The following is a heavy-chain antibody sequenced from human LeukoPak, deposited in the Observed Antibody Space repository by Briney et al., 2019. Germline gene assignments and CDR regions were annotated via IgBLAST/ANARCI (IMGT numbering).Heavy chain of an antibody. J-gene: IGHJ4*02. CDR3: AKGSGNGYGSGPFDY. CDR1: GFTFSSYG. CDR2: ISSSSPYI. D-gene: IGHD3-10*01. Sequence: PGGTLRLSCAASGFTFSSYGMSWVRQAPGKGLEWVASISSSSPYIYYTDSVKGRFTISRDNSKNTLYLQMNSLRAEDTAIYFCAKGSGNGYGSGPFDYWGQGTLVTVSS. V-gene: IGHV3-21*04.